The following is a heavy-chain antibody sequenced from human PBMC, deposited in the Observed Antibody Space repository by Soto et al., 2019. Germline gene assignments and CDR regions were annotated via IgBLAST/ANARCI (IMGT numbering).Heavy chain of an antibody. V-gene: IGHV4-39*01. CDR1: GGSISSSSYY. CDR3: ARLPPGSLWFGIQSYYYGMDV. D-gene: IGHD3-10*01. Sequence: SETLSLTCTVSGGSISSSSYYWGWIRQPPGKGLEWIGSIYYSGSTYYNPSLKSRVTISVDTSKNQFSLKLSSVTAADTAVYYCARLPPGSLWFGIQSYYYGMDVWGQGTTVTVSS. J-gene: IGHJ6*02. CDR2: IYYSGST.